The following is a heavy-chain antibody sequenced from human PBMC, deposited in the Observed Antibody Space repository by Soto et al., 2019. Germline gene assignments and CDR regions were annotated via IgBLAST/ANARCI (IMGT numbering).Heavy chain of an antibody. CDR3: ARIKWGLDYYSGMDV. Sequence: QVQLVQSGAEEKKSGASVKVSCKASGYTFSDYFIQWLRQAPGQGLEWVAWINPKTAATNYAKKFQDRVTLTSDTSFSTAYLELTRLRPDDTAVYYCARIKWGLDYYSGMDVWGQGTAVTVSS. J-gene: IGHJ6*02. CDR1: GYTFSDYF. V-gene: IGHV1-2*02. D-gene: IGHD1-26*01. CDR2: INPKTAAT.